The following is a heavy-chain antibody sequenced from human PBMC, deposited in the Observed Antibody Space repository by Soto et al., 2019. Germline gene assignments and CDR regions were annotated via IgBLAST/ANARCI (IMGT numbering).Heavy chain of an antibody. Sequence: PGESRKISCKGSGYRFTNDLITWVRQMPGKGPEWMGRIDPSDSHTKYSPSFQGHVTISADNSITTVYLQWSSLKASDTAMYYCARHSRIATPLDSWGQGTLVTVSS. J-gene: IGHJ4*02. CDR1: GYRFTNDL. CDR3: ARHSRIATPLDS. V-gene: IGHV5-10-1*01. CDR2: IDPSDSHT. D-gene: IGHD6-6*01.